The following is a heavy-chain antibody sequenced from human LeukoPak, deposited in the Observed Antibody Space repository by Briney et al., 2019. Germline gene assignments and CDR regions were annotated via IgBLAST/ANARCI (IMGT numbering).Heavy chain of an antibody. D-gene: IGHD3-22*01. J-gene: IGHJ4*02. CDR3: AKVGGYYDSSGYSPTYFDY. V-gene: IGHV3-30*18. CDR2: ISYDGSNK. CDR1: GFTFSSYG. Sequence: GGSLRLSCAASGFTFSSYGMHWVRQAPGKGLEWVAVISYDGSNKYYADSVKGRFTISRDNSKNTLYLQMNSPRAEDTAVYYCAKVGGYYDSSGYSPTYFDYWGQGTLVTVSS.